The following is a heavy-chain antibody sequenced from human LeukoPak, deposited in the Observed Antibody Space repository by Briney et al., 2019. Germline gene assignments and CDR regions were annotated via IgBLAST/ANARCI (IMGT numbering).Heavy chain of an antibody. D-gene: IGHD3-22*01. CDR3: ARDQTSGYLGY. V-gene: IGHV3-66*01. J-gene: IGHJ4*02. CDR2: IYRGGSN. CDR1: GFTVSSNY. Sequence: GGSLRLSCAASGFTVSSNYMSWVRQAPGKGLGWVSVIYRGGSNYYAASVKGRFTISRDNSKNTLYLQMNSLRAEDTAVYYCARDQTSGYLGYWGQGTLVTVSS.